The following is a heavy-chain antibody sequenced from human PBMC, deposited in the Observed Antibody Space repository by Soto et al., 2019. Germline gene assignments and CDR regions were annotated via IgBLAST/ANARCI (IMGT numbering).Heavy chain of an antibody. CDR1: GDSFSGFY. D-gene: IGHD2-15*01. J-gene: IGHJ4*02. Sequence: SETLSLTCAVYGDSFSGFYWIWIRQPPGKGLEWIGEINHSGSTSYNSSLKNRVTISVDTSKNQFSLILNSVTAADTAVYYCARTTYCSGGTCTLDSWGQGTLVTVSS. CDR3: ARTTYCSGGTCTLDS. CDR2: INHSGST. V-gene: IGHV4-34*01.